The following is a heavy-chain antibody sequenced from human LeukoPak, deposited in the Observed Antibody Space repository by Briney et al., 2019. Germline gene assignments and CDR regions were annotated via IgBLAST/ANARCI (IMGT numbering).Heavy chain of an antibody. D-gene: IGHD2-2*01. J-gene: IGHJ4*02. CDR2: ISAYNGNT. V-gene: IGHV1-18*01. CDR1: GYTFTSYG. Sequence: ASVKVSCKASGYTFTSYGISWVRQAPGQGLEWMGWISAYNGNTNYAQKLQGRVTMTTDTSTSTAYMELRSLRSDDTAVYYCARDMTQDCSSTSCYSFDYWGQGTLVTVSS. CDR3: ARDMTQDCSSTSCYSFDY.